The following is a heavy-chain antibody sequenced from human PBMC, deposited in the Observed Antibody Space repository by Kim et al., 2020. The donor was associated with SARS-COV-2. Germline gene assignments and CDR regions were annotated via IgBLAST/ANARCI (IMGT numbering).Heavy chain of an antibody. CDR1: GYTFTGYG. Sequence: ASVEVSCKASGYTFTGYGISWVRQAPGQGLEWMGWINPYNGDTYYAQKIQGRVTMTTDTSTGTAYMELRSLRFDDTAIYYCARRLTAVTPYYGMDVWGQGTTVTVSS. CDR2: INPYNGDT. J-gene: IGHJ6*02. D-gene: IGHD2-15*01. V-gene: IGHV1-18*01. CDR3: ARRLTAVTPYYGMDV.